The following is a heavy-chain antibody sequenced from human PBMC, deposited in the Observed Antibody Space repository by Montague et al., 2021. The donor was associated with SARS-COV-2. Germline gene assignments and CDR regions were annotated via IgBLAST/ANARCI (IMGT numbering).Heavy chain of an antibody. CDR2: ISISDGNT. V-gene: IGHV3-23*01. D-gene: IGHD6-13*01. CDR1: GFTFSSYA. CDR3: AKDRQLVGDDAFDI. J-gene: IGHJ3*02. Sequence: SLRLSCAASGFTFSSYAMSWVRQAPGKGLEWVSTISISDGNTYYSDSXKGRFTISRDKSKNTLYPQMNSLRAEDTAVYYCAKDRQLVGDDAFDIWGQGTMVTVSS.